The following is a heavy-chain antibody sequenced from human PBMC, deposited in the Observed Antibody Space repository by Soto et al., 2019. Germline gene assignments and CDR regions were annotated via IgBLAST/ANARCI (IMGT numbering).Heavy chain of an antibody. V-gene: IGHV4-30-4*01. D-gene: IGHD2-21*01. J-gene: IGHJ4*02. Sequence: QVQLQEAGPGLVEPSQTLSLTCTVSGGSVSNGFYSWSWIRQSPGRGLDWIGHIYKSVNTYSNPSLQSRVTISIDPSKNQFSLKLSSVTAAATAVYYCARGPSVDKVDSWRQGTLGTVSS. CDR3: ARGPSVDKVDS. CDR1: GGSVSNGFYS. CDR2: IYKSVNT.